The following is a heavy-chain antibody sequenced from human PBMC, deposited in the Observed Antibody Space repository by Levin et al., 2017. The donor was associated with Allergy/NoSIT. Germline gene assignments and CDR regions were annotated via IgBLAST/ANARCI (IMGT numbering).Heavy chain of an antibody. CDR3: ARRYYYGSGSYYMGDFHFDY. V-gene: IGHV5-10-1*01. D-gene: IGHD3-10*01. CDR1: GYSFTSYW. Sequence: GESLKISCKGSGYSFTSYWISWVRQMPGKGLEWMGRIDPSDSYTNYSPSFQGHVTISADKSISTAYLQWSSLKASDTAMYYCARRYYYGSGSYYMGDFHFDYWGQGTLVTVSS. CDR2: IDPSDSYT. J-gene: IGHJ4*02.